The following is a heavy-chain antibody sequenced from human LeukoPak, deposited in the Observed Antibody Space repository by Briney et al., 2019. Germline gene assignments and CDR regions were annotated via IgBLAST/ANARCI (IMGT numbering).Heavy chain of an antibody. V-gene: IGHV3-7*01. CDR2: IKQDGSEK. D-gene: IGHD3/OR15-3a*01. CDR1: GFTFSSYW. Sequence: GGSLRLSCAASGFTFSSYWMSWVRQAPGKGLEWVANIKQDGSEKYYVDSVKGRFTISRDNAKNSLYLQMNSLRAEDTAVYYCARDRTGYYINWFDPWGQETLVTVSS. J-gene: IGHJ5*02. CDR3: ARDRTGYYINWFDP.